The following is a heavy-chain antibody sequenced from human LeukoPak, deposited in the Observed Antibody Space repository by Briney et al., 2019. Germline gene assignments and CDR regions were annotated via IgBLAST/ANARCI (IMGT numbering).Heavy chain of an antibody. V-gene: IGHV3-74*01. J-gene: IGHJ4*02. D-gene: IGHD4-17*01. CDR2: INSDGSST. CDR1: GFTFSSYL. CDR3: ARDRPDYGDPLDY. Sequence: PGGSLRLSCAASGFTFSSYLMHWVRQAPGKGLVWVSRINSDGSSTSYADSVKGRFTISRDNAKNTLYLQMNSLRAEDTAVYYCARDRPDYGDPLDYWGQGTLVTVSS.